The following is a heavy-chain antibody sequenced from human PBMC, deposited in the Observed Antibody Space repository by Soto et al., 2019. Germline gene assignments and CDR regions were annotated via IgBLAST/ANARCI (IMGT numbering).Heavy chain of an antibody. CDR2: ISYDGSNK. V-gene: IGHV3-30-3*01. D-gene: IGHD3-16*01. J-gene: IGHJ5*02. CDR1: GFTFSSYA. CDR3: AGDLFNFDYGWGTLSP. Sequence: GGSLRLSCAASGFTFSSYAMHWVRQAPGKGLEWVAVISYDGSNKYYADSVKGRFTISRDNSKNTLYLQMNSLRAEDTAVYYCAGDLFNFDYGWGTLSPWGGGTLVTASS.